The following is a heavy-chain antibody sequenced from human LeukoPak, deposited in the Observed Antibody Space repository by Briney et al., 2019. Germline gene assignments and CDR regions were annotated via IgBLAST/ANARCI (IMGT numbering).Heavy chain of an antibody. D-gene: IGHD3-22*01. Sequence: GGSLRLSCAASGFTFSSYSMNWVRRAPGKGLEWVSYISSSSSTIYYADSVKGRFTISRDNAKNSLYLQMNSLRAEDTAVYYCARDENYYDSSGYYALDYWGQGTLVTVSS. CDR2: ISSSSSTI. CDR1: GFTFSSYS. V-gene: IGHV3-48*01. CDR3: ARDENYYDSSGYYALDY. J-gene: IGHJ4*02.